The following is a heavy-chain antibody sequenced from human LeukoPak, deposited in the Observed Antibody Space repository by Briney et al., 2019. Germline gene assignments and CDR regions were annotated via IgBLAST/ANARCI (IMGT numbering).Heavy chain of an antibody. CDR3: AELGITMIGGV. D-gene: IGHD3-10*02. J-gene: IGHJ6*04. V-gene: IGHV3-48*03. Sequence: LTGGSLRLSCAASGFTFSSYEMNWVRQAPGKGLERVSYISSSGSTIYYADSVKGRFTISRDNAKNSLYLQMNSLRAEDTAVYYCAELGITMIGGVWGKGTTVTISS. CDR2: ISSSGSTI. CDR1: GFTFSSYE.